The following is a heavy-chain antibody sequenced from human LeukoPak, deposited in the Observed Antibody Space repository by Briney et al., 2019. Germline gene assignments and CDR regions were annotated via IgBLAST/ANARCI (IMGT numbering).Heavy chain of an antibody. V-gene: IGHV3-21*01. Sequence: GGSLRLSCAASGFNFSPCAMTWVRQAPGKGLEWVSTTTAGTTHIYYADSVKGRFTTSRDDAETSLYLQLSSLRTEDTAVYYCARDGSGWSRDYWGQGTLVTVSS. D-gene: IGHD6-13*01. CDR2: TTAGTTHI. CDR3: ARDGSGWSRDY. J-gene: IGHJ4*02. CDR1: GFNFSPCA.